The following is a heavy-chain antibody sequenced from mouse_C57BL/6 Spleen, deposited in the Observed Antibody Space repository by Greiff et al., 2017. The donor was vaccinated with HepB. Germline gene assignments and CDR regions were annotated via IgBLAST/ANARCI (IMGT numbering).Heavy chain of an antibody. V-gene: IGHV1-69*01. Sequence: QVQLQQPGAELVMPGASVKLSCKASGYTFTSYWMHWVKQRPGQGLEWIGEIDPSDSYTNYNQKFKGKSTLTVDKSSSTAYMQLSSLKSEDSAVYYCARGDRDYWGQGTTLTVSS. D-gene: IGHD2-14*01. CDR1: GYTFTSYW. CDR3: ARGDRDY. CDR2: IDPSDSYT. J-gene: IGHJ2*01.